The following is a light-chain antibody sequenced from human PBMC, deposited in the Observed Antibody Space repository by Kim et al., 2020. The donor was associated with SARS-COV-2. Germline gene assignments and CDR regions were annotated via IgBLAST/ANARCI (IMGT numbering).Light chain of an antibody. CDR1: SSNIGSNT. CDR2: SNN. CDR3: ASWDDSVNGWV. V-gene: IGLV1-44*01. J-gene: IGLJ3*02. Sequence: GQRVTISCSGSSSNIGSNTVNWYQQFPGAAPKLLIYSNNKRPSGVPDRFSGSKSGTSASLAISGLQSENAADYYCASWDDSVNGWVFGGGTQLTVL.